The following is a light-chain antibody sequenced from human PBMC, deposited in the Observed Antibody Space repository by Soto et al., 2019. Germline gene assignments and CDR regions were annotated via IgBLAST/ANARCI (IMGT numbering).Light chain of an antibody. V-gene: IGKV1-39*01. CDR2: AAS. CDR1: QNINTY. Sequence: DIQMTQPPSSLSASVGDRVTITCRASQNINTYLHWYQQKPGKAPKLLIYAASTLQTGVPSRISGSGSGTHFTLTISSLQPEDFATYYCQQSYSTPRTFGQGTKVEFK. J-gene: IGKJ1*01. CDR3: QQSYSTPRT.